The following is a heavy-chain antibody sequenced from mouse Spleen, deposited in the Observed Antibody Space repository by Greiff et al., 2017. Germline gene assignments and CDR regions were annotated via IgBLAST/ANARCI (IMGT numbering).Heavy chain of an antibody. J-gene: IGHJ2*01. CDR1: GYTFTSYW. D-gene: IGHD1-1*02. V-gene: IGHV1-55*01. Sequence: VQLQQSGAELVKPGASVKMSCKASGYTFTSYWITWVKQRPGQGLEWIGDIYPGSGSTNYNEKFKSKATLTVDTSSSTAYMQLSSLTSEDSAFYYCAREGGRLDYWGQGTTLTVSS. CDR2: IYPGSGST. CDR3: AREGGRLDY.